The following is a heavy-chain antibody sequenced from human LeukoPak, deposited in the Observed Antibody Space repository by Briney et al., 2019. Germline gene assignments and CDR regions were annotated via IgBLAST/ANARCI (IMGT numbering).Heavy chain of an antibody. D-gene: IGHD2-21*02. CDR3: AGAYCGGDCYSGRAFDI. J-gene: IGHJ3*02. CDR2: IYHSGST. V-gene: IGHV4-38-2*02. Sequence: SETLSLTCTVSGYSISSGYYWGWIRQPPGKGLEWIGSIYHSGSTYYNPSLKSRVTISIEKSKNQFSLKLSSVTAADTAVYYCAGAYCGGDCYSGRAFDIWGQGTMVTVSS. CDR1: GYSISSGYY.